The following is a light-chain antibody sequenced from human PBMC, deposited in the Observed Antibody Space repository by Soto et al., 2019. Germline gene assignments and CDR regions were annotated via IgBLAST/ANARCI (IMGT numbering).Light chain of an antibody. J-gene: IGKJ1*01. V-gene: IGKV1-39*01. CDR3: QQTYNFPRT. Sequence: DIPMTQSPASLSASVGDSVTIACRASQTISDHLNWYQQKPGKAPNLLIFGAVNLRRGVPSRFSGSGSGTEFTLTISSLQPEDFATYYCQQTYNFPRTFGQGTKVEIK. CDR1: QTISDH. CDR2: GAV.